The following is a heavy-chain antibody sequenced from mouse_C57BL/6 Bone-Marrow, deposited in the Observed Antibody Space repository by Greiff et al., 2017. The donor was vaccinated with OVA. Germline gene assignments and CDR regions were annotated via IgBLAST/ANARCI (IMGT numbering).Heavy chain of an antibody. Sequence: QVQLQQPGTELVKPGASVKLSCKASGYTFTSYWMHWVKQRPGQGLEWIGNINPSNGGTNYNEKFKSKATLTVDKSSSTAYMQLSSLTSEDSAVYYCARESALLLHGPYYCAMDDWGKGTSVTVSS. CDR1: GYTFTSYW. V-gene: IGHV1-53*01. D-gene: IGHD1-1*01. J-gene: IGHJ4*01. CDR3: ARESALLLHGPYYCAMDD. CDR2: INPSNGGT.